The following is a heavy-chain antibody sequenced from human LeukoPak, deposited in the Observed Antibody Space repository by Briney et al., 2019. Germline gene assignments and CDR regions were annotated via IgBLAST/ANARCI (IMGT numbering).Heavy chain of an antibody. J-gene: IGHJ6*02. Sequence: PGGSLRLSCAASGFTFSSYWMSWVRQAPGKGLEWVANIKQDGSEKYYVDSVKGRFTISRDNAKNSLYLQMNNLRAEDTAVYYCARDRVVPAAPTYYYYYGMDVWGQGTTVTVSS. CDR1: GFTFSSYW. D-gene: IGHD2-2*01. CDR2: IKQDGSEK. CDR3: ARDRVVPAAPTYYYYYGMDV. V-gene: IGHV3-7*01.